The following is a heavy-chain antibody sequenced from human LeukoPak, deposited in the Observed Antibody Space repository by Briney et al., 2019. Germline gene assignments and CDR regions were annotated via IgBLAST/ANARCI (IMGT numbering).Heavy chain of an antibody. Sequence: SETLSLTCTVSGVSIRTYYWNWIRQPPGKGPEWIGYIYRGSTNYHPSFESRVTISVDTPKNQFSLKLSSVTAADTAVYYCARGGDYEIDYWGQGILVTVSS. CDR2: IYRGST. CDR3: ARGGDYEIDY. D-gene: IGHD4-17*01. J-gene: IGHJ4*02. CDR1: GVSIRTYY. V-gene: IGHV4-59*01.